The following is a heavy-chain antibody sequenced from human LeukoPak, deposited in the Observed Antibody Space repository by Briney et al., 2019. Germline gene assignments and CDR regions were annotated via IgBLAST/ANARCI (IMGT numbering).Heavy chain of an antibody. Sequence: SETLSLTCAVYGGSFSGYYWSWIRQPPGKGLEWIGEINHSGSTNYNPSLKSRVTISVDTSKNQLSLKLSSVTAADTAVYYCARPVRDAFDIWGQGTMVTVSS. D-gene: IGHD6-19*01. CDR1: GGSFSGYY. CDR3: ARPVRDAFDI. CDR2: INHSGST. J-gene: IGHJ3*02. V-gene: IGHV4-34*01.